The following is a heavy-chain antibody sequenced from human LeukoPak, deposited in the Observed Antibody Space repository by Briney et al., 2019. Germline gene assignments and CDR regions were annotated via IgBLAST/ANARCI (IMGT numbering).Heavy chain of an antibody. J-gene: IGHJ1*01. Sequence: GGSLRLSCAASGFTFSSYAMSWVRQAPGKGLEWVSAISGSGGSTYYADSVKGRFTISRDNSKNTLYLQMNSLRAEDTAVYYCAKDPTPGIAMAGRGPFQHWGQGTLVTVSS. CDR2: ISGSGGST. CDR1: GFTFSSYA. CDR3: AKDPTPGIAMAGRGPFQH. V-gene: IGHV3-23*01. D-gene: IGHD6-19*01.